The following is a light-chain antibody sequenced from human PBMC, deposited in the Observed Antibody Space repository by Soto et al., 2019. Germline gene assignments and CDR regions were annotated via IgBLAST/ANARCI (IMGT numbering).Light chain of an antibody. V-gene: IGKV3-20*01. CDR1: QSFRGL. Sequence: EVVLTQPPVTLSLSPGERATLSSRASQSFRGLLAWYQQKPGQAPRLLIYDEYNRATGIPHRFSGTGSGTDFNLTISRVEPEDFAVYYCQKYGSSLITCGQGTRLEIK. CDR2: DEY. CDR3: QKYGSSLIT. J-gene: IGKJ5*01.